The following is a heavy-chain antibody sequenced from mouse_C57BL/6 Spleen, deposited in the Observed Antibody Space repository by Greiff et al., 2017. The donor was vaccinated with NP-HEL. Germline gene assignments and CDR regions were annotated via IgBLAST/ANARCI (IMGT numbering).Heavy chain of an antibody. CDR3: ARGDYAWFAY. CDR2: ISYDGSN. Sequence: EVQLMESGPGLVKPSQSLSLTCSVTGYSITSGYYWNWIRQFPGNKLEWMGYISYDGSNNYNPSLKNRISITRDTSKNQFFLKLNSVTTEDTATYYCARGDYAWFAYWGQGTLVTVSA. V-gene: IGHV3-6*01. J-gene: IGHJ3*01. CDR1: GYSITSGYY. D-gene: IGHD2-4*01.